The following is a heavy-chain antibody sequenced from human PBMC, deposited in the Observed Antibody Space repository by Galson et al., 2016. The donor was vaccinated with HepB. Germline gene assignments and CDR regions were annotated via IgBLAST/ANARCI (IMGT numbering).Heavy chain of an antibody. J-gene: IGHJ6*02. CDR3: AKPRRWPQYYYGLDV. CDR1: GFTFSTYA. D-gene: IGHD5-24*01. CDR2: ITYDGSHK. V-gene: IGHV3-30-3*02. Sequence: SLRLSCAASGFTFSTYAMHWVRQAPGKGLEWVAVITYDGSHKHYSDSVKGRFTITRGNSKNTLYLQMNSLRREDTAVYYCAKPRRWPQYYYGLDVWGQGTTVTVSS.